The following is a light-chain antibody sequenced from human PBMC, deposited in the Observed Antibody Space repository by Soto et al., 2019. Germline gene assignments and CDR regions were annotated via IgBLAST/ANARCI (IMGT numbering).Light chain of an antibody. CDR1: SSDVGGYNS. J-gene: IGLJ1*01. V-gene: IGLV2-14*01. CDR3: SSYTSSSSYV. CDR2: DVS. Sequence: QSALTQPASVSGSPGQSITISCTGTSSDVGGYNSDSWYQQHPGKAPKLMIHDVSNRPSGVSNRFSGSKSGNTASLTISGLQAEDEADYYCSSYTSSSSYVFGSGTKLTVL.